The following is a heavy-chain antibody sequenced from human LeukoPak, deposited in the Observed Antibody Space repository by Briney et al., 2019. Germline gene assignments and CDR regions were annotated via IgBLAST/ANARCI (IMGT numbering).Heavy chain of an antibody. CDR3: ARRRSLSAGMDV. CDR2: IYYSGST. Sequence: SETLSLTCTVSGGSISSYYWSWIRQPPGKGLGWIGYIYYSGSTNYNPSLKSRVTISVDTSKNQSSLKLSSVTAADTAVYYRARRRSLSAGMDVWGQGTTVTVSS. V-gene: IGHV4-59*01. D-gene: IGHD3-3*01. CDR1: GGSISSYY. J-gene: IGHJ6*02.